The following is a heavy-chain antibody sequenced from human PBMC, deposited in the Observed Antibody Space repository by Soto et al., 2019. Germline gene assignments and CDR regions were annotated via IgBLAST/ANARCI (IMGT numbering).Heavy chain of an antibody. CDR2: IYYSGST. J-gene: IGHJ4*02. V-gene: IGHV4-59*01. CDR3: AREYPPDYYGSGSYSRPYYFDY. CDR1: GGSISSYY. D-gene: IGHD3-10*01. Sequence: SETLSLTCTVSGGSISSYYWSWIRQPPGKGLEWIGYIYYSGSTNYNPSLKSRVTISVDTSKNQFSLKLSSVTAADTAVYYCAREYPPDYYGSGSYSRPYYFDYWGQGTLVTVSS.